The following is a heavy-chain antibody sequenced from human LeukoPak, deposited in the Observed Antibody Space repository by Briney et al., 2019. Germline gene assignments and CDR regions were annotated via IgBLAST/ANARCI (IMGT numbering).Heavy chain of an antibody. Sequence: GGSLRLSCAASGFTFSSYGMHWVRQAPGKGLEWVAVISYDGSNKCYADSVKGRFTISRDISTNTLYPQMNSLRAEDTAIYYCVRGCSDTCYRFDYWGQGTLVTVSS. D-gene: IGHD2-15*01. V-gene: IGHV3-30*03. CDR1: GFTFSSYG. CDR2: ISYDGSNK. CDR3: VRGCSDTCYRFDY. J-gene: IGHJ4*02.